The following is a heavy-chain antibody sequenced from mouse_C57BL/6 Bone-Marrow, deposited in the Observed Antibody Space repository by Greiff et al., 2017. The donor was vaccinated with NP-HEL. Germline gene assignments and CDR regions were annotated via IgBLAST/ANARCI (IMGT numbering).Heavy chain of an antibody. CDR3: ARSSYHYFDY. D-gene: IGHD1-1*01. V-gene: IGHV5-6*01. J-gene: IGHJ2*01. Sequence: EVQLVESGGDLVKPGGSLKLSCAASGFTFSSYGMSWVRQTPDKRLEWVATISSGGSYTYYPDSVKGRFTFSRDNAKNTQYLQMSSLKSEDTAMYYCARSSYHYFDYWGQGTTLTVSS. CDR2: ISSGGSYT. CDR1: GFTFSSYG.